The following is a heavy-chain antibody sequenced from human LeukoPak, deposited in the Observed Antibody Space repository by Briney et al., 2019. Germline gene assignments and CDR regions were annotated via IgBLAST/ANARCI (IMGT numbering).Heavy chain of an antibody. V-gene: IGHV1-46*01. CDR3: ARDATDDSFDI. Sequence: ASVKVSCKASGYXFTTYYMHWVRQAPGQGLEWMGIINPSGGSKNYAQKFQGRLTMTRDTSTSTVYMNLSSLRSEDTAVYYCARDATDDSFDIWGQGTMVTVSS. CDR2: INPSGGSK. J-gene: IGHJ3*02. CDR1: GYXFTTYY.